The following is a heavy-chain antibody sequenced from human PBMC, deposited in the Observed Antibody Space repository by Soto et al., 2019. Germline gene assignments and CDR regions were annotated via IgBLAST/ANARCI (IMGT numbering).Heavy chain of an antibody. J-gene: IGHJ5*02. CDR2: ISAYNGNT. Sequence: ASVKVSCKASGYTFTSYGISWVRQAPGQGLEWMGWISAYNGNTNYAQKLQGRVTMTTDTSTSPAYMELRSLGSDDTAVYYCAREGPGSGWRNARGNWFDPWGQGTLVTVSS. D-gene: IGHD6-19*01. V-gene: IGHV1-18*01. CDR3: AREGPGSGWRNARGNWFDP. CDR1: GYTFTSYG.